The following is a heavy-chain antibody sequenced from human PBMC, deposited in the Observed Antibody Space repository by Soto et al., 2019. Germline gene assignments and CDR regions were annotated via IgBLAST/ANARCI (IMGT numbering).Heavy chain of an antibody. J-gene: IGHJ4*02. V-gene: IGHV3-21*01. CDR2: IHGSGTFI. D-gene: IGHD3-3*01. Sequence: EVQLVESGGGLVKPGGSLRLSCTASGFTFRTYSMTWVRQAPGKGLEWVSSIHGSGTFIYYADSVKGRFTISRDDAKNSLYLQMNRLRAEDTAVYYCARAIRGGVIRDWGQGTLVTVSS. CDR1: GFTFRTYS. CDR3: ARAIRGGVIRD.